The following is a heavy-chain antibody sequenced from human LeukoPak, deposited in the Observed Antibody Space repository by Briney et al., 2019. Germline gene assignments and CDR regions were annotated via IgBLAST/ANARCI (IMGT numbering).Heavy chain of an antibody. V-gene: IGHV1-46*03. CDR3: ARAIFGVVGIFDY. Sequence: ASVKVSCKASGYTFTSYYMHWVRRAPGQGLEWMGIINPSGGSTSYAQKFQGRVTMTRDTSTSTVYMELSSLRSEDTAVYYRARAIFGVVGIFDYWGQGTLVTVSS. CDR1: GYTFTSYY. CDR2: INPSGGST. D-gene: IGHD3-3*01. J-gene: IGHJ4*02.